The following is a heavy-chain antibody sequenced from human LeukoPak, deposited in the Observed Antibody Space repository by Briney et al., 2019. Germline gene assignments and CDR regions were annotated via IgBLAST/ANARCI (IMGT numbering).Heavy chain of an antibody. CDR3: SRGLVGQWLVYY. Sequence: GGSLRHSCAASGFTFSSYSMNWVRQAPGKGLEWVSSVSSSGKYIYYADSVKGRFTISRDNAKNSLYLQMNTLGAEDTAVYYCSRGLVGQWLVYYWGQGTLVTVSS. J-gene: IGHJ4*02. CDR2: VSSSGKYI. V-gene: IGHV3-21*01. D-gene: IGHD6-19*01. CDR1: GFTFSSYS.